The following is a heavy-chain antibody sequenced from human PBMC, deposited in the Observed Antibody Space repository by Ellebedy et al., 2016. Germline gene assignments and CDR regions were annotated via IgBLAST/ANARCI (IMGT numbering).Heavy chain of an antibody. CDR3: RQGHYADY. V-gene: IGHV3-23*01. CDR2: ISGNGDKR. Sequence: LSLTCXASGLTFSNFFMSWVRQAPGKGLEWVSTISGNGDKRDFADSVKGRFTISRDNSRNTLHLQMNNLRGEDTAVYYCRQGHYADYWGQGTLVTVSS. J-gene: IGHJ4*02. CDR1: GLTFSNFF.